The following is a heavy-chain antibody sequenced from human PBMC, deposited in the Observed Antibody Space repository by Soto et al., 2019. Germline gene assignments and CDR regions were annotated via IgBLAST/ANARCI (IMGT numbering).Heavy chain of an antibody. CDR3: ARTRAGTTTYYYYYMDV. CDR1: GGSFSGYY. D-gene: IGHD1-1*01. V-gene: IGHV4-34*01. J-gene: IGHJ6*03. CDR2: INHSGST. Sequence: SETLSLTCAVYGGSFSGYYWSWIRQPPGKGLEWIGEINHSGSTNYNPSLKSRVTISVDTSKNQFSLKLSSVTAADTAVYYCARTRAGTTTYYYYYMDVWGKGTTVTV.